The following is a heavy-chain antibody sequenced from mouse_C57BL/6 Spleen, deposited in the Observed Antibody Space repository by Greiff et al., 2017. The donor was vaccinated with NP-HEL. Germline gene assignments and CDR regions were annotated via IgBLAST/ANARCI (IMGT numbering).Heavy chain of an antibody. D-gene: IGHD2-5*01. CDR2: INPNNGGT. V-gene: IGHV1-22*01. CDR1: GYTFTDYN. J-gene: IGHJ3*01. Sequence: EVQGVESGPELVKPGASVKMSCKASGYTFTDYNMHWVKQSHGKSLEWIGYINPNNGGTSYNQKFKGKATLTVNKSSSTAYRELRSLTSEDSAVYYCARGAYYNNLFAYWGQGTLVTVSA. CDR3: ARGAYYNNLFAY.